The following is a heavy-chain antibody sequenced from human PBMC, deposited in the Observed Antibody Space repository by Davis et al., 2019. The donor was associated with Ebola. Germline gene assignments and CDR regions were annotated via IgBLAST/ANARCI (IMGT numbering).Heavy chain of an antibody. Sequence: SQTLSLTCAVYGGSFSGYYWSWIRQPPGKGLEWIGEINHSGSTNYNPSLKSRLTISVHTSKNQFSLKLSSVTAADTAVYYCARGRGIGSWFDPWGQGTLVTVSS. V-gene: IGHV4-34*01. J-gene: IGHJ5*02. CDR3: ARGRGIGSWFDP. CDR2: INHSGST. D-gene: IGHD2-21*01. CDR1: GGSFSGYY.